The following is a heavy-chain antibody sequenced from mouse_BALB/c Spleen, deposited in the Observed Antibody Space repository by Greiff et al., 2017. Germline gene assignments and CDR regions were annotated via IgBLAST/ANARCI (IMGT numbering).Heavy chain of an antibody. D-gene: IGHD2-12*01. V-gene: IGHV5-6-5*01. CDR3: ARETTGFDY. CDR2: ISSGGST. CDR1: GFTFSSYA. Sequence: DVMLVESGGGLVKPGGSLKLSCAASGFTFSSYAMSWVRQTPEKRLEWVASISSGGSTYYPDSVKGRFTISRDNARNILYLQMSSLRSEDTAMYYCARETTGFDYWGQGTTLTVSS. J-gene: IGHJ2*01.